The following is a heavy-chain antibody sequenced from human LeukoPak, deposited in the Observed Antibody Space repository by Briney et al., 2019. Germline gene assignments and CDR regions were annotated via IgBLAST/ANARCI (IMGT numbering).Heavy chain of an antibody. V-gene: IGHV4-4*09. CDR3: ARESTYYYDSSDGGTDNWFDP. D-gene: IGHD3-22*01. CDR2: IYTSGST. Sequence: KSSETLSLTCTVSGGSISSYYWSWIRQPPGKGLEWIGYIYTSGSTNYNPSLKSRVTISVDTSKNQFSLKLSSVTAADTAVYYCARESTYYYDSSDGGTDNWFDPWGQGTLVTVSS. J-gene: IGHJ5*02. CDR1: GGSISSYY.